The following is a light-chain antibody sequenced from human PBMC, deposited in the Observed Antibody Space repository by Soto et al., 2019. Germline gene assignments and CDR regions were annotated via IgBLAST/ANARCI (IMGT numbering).Light chain of an antibody. CDR1: SSDVGGYNY. CDR3: SSYAGSNNHD. V-gene: IGLV2-8*01. CDR2: EVS. J-gene: IGLJ1*01. Sequence: QSVLTQPPSASGSPGQSVTISCTGTSSDVGGYNYVSWYQQHPGKAPKLMIYEVSKRPSGVPDRFSGSKSGNTASLTVSGLQAEDDADYYCSSYAGSNNHDSGRGTKVP.